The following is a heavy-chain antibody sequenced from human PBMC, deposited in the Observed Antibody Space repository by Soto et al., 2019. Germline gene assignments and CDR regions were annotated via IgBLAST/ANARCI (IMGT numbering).Heavy chain of an antibody. CDR3: ARDLGSSWYPEYFQH. D-gene: IGHD6-13*01. J-gene: IGHJ1*01. CDR2: IGASGGST. CDR1: GFTFSTYA. Sequence: PGGSLRLSCAASGFTFSTYAMSWVRQAPGKGLEWVSAIGASGGSTYYADSVKGRFTISRDNSKNTLYLQMNSLRAEDTAVYYCARDLGSSWYPEYFQHWGQGTLVTVSS. V-gene: IGHV3-23*01.